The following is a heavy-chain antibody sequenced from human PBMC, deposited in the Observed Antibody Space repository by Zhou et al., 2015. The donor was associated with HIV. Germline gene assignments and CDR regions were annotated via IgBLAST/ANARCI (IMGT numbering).Heavy chain of an antibody. V-gene: IGHV1-8*01. D-gene: IGHD1-26*01. CDR3: TRGRWEVPDAY. CDR2: LNPNSGNT. J-gene: IGHJ4*02. Sequence: QVQLVQSGAEVKKPGASVKVSCEASGYTFTSYEINWVRQAPGQGLEWMGWLNPNSGNTVYAQNFQGRVTMTRNPSITTAYMELRSLGSEDTAMYYCTRGRWEVPDAYWGQGTLVTVSP. CDR1: GYTFTSYE.